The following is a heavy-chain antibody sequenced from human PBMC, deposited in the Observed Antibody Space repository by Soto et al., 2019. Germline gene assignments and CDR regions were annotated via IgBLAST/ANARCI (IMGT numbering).Heavy chain of an antibody. D-gene: IGHD3-16*01. CDR3: FRGGVTSRTFDY. V-gene: IGHV5-51*01. Sequence: GESLKISCKASGSIIKNYWIGWVRQMPGQGLEWMWIIFPDDSDTRYSPSFQGHVTISVDKSISTAYVQWSSLKASDSAIYYCFRGGVTSRTFDYWGQGTLVTVSS. CDR1: GSIIKNYW. J-gene: IGHJ4*02. CDR2: IFPDDSDT.